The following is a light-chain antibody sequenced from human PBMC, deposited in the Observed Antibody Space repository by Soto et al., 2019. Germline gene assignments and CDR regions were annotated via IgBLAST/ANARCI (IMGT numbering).Light chain of an antibody. V-gene: IGKV3-15*01. CDR3: QQYKSYST. CDR1: QSVSSN. CDR2: GAS. J-gene: IGKJ1*01. Sequence: EIVLTQSPGTLSLSPGERATLSCRASQSVSSNLAWYQQKPGPAPSLLIYGASTRATGIPARFSGSGSGTEFTLTINNLQPDDLATYICQQYKSYSTFGRGTKVDIK.